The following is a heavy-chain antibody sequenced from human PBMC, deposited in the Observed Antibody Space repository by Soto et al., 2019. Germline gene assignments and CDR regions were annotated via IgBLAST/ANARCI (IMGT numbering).Heavy chain of an antibody. J-gene: IGHJ4*02. CDR2: VYYTGST. CDR1: GGSISGSY. V-gene: IGHV4-59*01. D-gene: IGHD6-19*01. CDR3: ARSVAVPGAHIDY. Sequence: QVQLQESGPGLVKPSETLSLTCSVSGGSISGSYWSWIRQSPGKGLEWLGYVYYTGSTNYSPSLRSRVSISVDTSKNEFSLRLSSVTAADTAVYFCARSVAVPGAHIDYWGQGTQGTVSS.